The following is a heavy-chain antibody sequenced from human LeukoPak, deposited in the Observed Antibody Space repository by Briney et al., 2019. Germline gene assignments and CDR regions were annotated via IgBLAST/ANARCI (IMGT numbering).Heavy chain of an antibody. CDR1: GGSISSYY. D-gene: IGHD6-19*01. Sequence: PETLSLTCTVSGGSISSYYWSWIRQPPGKGLEWIGYIYYSGSTNYNPSLKSRVTISVDTSKNQFSLKLSSVTAADTAVYYCARGAGPFDWFDPWGQGTLVTVSS. J-gene: IGHJ5*02. CDR3: ARGAGPFDWFDP. CDR2: IYYSGST. V-gene: IGHV4-59*01.